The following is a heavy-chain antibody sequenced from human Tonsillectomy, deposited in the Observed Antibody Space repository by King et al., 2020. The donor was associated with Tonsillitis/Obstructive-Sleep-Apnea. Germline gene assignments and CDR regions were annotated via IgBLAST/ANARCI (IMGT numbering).Heavy chain of an antibody. D-gene: IGHD6-6*01. CDR3: AREGDRSSSSKAFDI. J-gene: IGHJ3*02. Sequence: QLVQSGAEVKKPGASVKVSCKASGYTFTGHYMHCVRQAPGQGLEWMGRSNPNSGGTNYAQKFQGRVTMTRDTSISTAYMEPRRLRSDDTAVYYCAREGDRSSSSKAFDIWGQGTMVTVSS. CDR2: SNPNSGGT. V-gene: IGHV1-2*06. CDR1: GYTFTGHY.